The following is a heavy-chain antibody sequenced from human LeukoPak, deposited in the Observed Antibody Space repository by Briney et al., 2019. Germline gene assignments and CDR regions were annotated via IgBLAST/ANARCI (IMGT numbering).Heavy chain of an antibody. CDR2: ISSSDSTI. J-gene: IGHJ4*02. V-gene: IGHV3-48*03. Sequence: GGSLRLSCAASGFTFSSYEMNWVRQAPGKGVEWLSYISSSDSTIYYADSVKGRFTISRDNAKNSLYLQMNSLRAEDTAAYYCARELSRGFFDYWGQGTLVTVSS. CDR3: ARELSRGFFDY. CDR1: GFTFSSYE. D-gene: IGHD5-12*01.